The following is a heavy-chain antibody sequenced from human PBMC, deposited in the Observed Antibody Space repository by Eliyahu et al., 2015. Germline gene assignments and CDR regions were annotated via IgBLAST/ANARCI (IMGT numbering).Heavy chain of an antibody. CDR3: AHSISGKYKLLWFGELSGDYFDY. V-gene: IGHV2-5*01. D-gene: IGHD3-10*01. CDR2: IYWNDXK. J-gene: IGHJ4*02. Sequence: QITLKESGPTLVKPTQTLTLTXTFSGFXLSTXGVXVGXXXQPPGKXLEWLALIYWNDXKRYSPXLKSRLTITKDTSKNQVVLTMTNMDPVDTATYYCAHSISGKYKLLWFGELSGDYFDYWGQGTLVTVSS. CDR1: GFXLSTXGVX.